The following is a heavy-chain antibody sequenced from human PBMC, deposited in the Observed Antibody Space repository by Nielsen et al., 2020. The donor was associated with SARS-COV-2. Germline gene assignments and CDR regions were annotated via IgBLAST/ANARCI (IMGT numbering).Heavy chain of an antibody. V-gene: IGHV4-34*01. D-gene: IGHD1-7*01. CDR3: ARIRSSQRYNWNYSYYYMDV. CDR2: INHSGST. Sequence: SETLSLTCAVYGGSFSGYYWSWIRQPPGKGLEWIGEINHSGSTNYNPSLKSRVTISVDTSKNQFSLKLSSVTAADTAVYYCARIRSSQRYNWNYSYYYMDVWGKGTTVTVSS. CDR1: GGSFSGYY. J-gene: IGHJ6*03.